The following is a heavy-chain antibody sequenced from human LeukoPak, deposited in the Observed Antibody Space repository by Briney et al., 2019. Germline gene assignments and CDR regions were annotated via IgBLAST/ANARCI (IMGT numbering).Heavy chain of an antibody. CDR3: GKTTTGYSSGQKPAWPVDY. Sequence: GGSLRLSCEASGFTFGSCAMYWVRQAPGKGLEWVAGIFGSGGSAHYADSVKGRFTISRDNSKNTVYLQINSLRAEDTAVYYCGKTTTGYSSGQKPAWPVDYWGQGTLVTVSS. J-gene: IGHJ4*02. CDR2: IFGSGGSA. D-gene: IGHD6-19*01. CDR1: GFTFGSCA. V-gene: IGHV3-23*01.